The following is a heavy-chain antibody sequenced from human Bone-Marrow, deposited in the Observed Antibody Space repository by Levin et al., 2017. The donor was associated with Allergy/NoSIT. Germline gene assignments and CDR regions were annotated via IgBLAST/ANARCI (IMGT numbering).Heavy chain of an antibody. D-gene: IGHD6-13*01. CDR2: LYYGGDT. CDR1: GGSISVSDHY. Sequence: PSETLSLTCIVSGGSISVSDHYWGWIRQPPGKGLEWIGSLYYGGDTYYNPSLKSRASISVDTSKNQFYLKVTSVTATDTAVYYCAKRQLVPTYYFDYWRQGSLVTVSS. V-gene: IGHV4-39*01. J-gene: IGHJ4*02. CDR3: AKRQLVPTYYFDY.